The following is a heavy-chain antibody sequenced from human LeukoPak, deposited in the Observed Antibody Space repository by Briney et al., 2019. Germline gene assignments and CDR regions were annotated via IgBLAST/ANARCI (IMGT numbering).Heavy chain of an antibody. J-gene: IGHJ6*02. D-gene: IGHD6-13*01. V-gene: IGHV3-21*01. CDR1: GFTFSSYS. Sequence: PGGSPRLSCAASGFTFSSYSMNWVRQAPGKGLEWVSSISSSSSYIYYADSVKGRFTISRDNAKNSLYLQMNSLRAEDTAVYYCAREGLAAALRRYGMDVWGQGTTVTVSS. CDR2: ISSSSSYI. CDR3: AREGLAAALRRYGMDV.